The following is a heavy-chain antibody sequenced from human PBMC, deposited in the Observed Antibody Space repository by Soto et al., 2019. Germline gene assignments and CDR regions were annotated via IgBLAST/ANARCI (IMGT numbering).Heavy chain of an antibody. J-gene: IGHJ3*01. Sequence: QVQVVESGGGVVQPGRSLRLSCVASGFTFNTYSTHWVRRAPGQGLVEWVAVLSYNGITTYYADSVEGRFTIARDDSKNTLYMQMNSLRPEDTAVYHCVREIGMGGCDVWGQGTMV. V-gene: IGHV3-30-3*01. D-gene: IGHD2-15*01. CDR2: LSYNGITT. CDR1: GFTFNTYS. CDR3: VREIGMGGCDV.